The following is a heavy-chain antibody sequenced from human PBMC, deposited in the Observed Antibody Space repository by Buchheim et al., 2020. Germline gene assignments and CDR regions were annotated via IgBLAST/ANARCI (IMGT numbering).Heavy chain of an antibody. CDR2: IYHSGST. J-gene: IGHJ6*02. Sequence: QVQLQESGPGLVKPSGTLSLTCAVSGGSISSSNWWSWVRQPPGKGLEWIGEIYHSGSTNYNPSLKSRVTISVDKSKNQFSLKLSSVTAADTAVYYCARDLGYCSGGSCYGGDYYGMDVWGQGTT. V-gene: IGHV4-4*02. CDR1: GGSISSSNW. CDR3: ARDLGYCSGGSCYGGDYYGMDV. D-gene: IGHD2-15*01.